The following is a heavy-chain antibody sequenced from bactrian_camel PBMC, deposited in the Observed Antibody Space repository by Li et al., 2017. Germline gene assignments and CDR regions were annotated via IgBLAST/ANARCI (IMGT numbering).Heavy chain of an antibody. CDR1: GIAFD. CDR2: ILASGSGA. Sequence: VQLVESGGGLVQPGESLRLSCVASGIAFDTSWVRQAPGKGLEWVATILASGSGAHYPDSVEGRFTISRDNAKDTLYLQMNSLKIEDTAVYYCALGSSRQATMTARGKGTQVTVS. D-gene: IGHD3*01. J-gene: IGHJ4*01. V-gene: IGHV3S40*01.